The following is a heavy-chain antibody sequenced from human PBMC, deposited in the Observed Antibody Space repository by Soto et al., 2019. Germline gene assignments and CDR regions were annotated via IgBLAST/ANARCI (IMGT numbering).Heavy chain of an antibody. Sequence: SETLSLTCTVCGDSMISYYWSWIRQPPGRGLEWIGFIYYAGSTKYNPSLNSRITISAETSKNQFPLTVTSVTAADPAVYYCARRIEATETFDYWGQGTLLTVSS. CDR1: GDSMISYY. V-gene: IGHV4-59*08. CDR3: ARRIEATETFDY. CDR2: IYYAGST. J-gene: IGHJ4*02. D-gene: IGHD5-12*01.